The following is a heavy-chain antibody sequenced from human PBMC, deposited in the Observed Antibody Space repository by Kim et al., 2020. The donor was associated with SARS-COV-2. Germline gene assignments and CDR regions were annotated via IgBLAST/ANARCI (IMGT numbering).Heavy chain of an antibody. D-gene: IGHD2-21*02. Sequence: SETLSLTCTVSGGSIGTYYYNWIRHSPRKGLEWIGHISSSGGTNYNPSLRSRVTISSDMSNNQFSLRLTSVTAADTAVYFCVGGSGWLTADWGQGTLVTVSS. CDR3: VGGSGWLTAD. CDR2: ISSSGGT. V-gene: IGHV4-59*13. CDR1: GGSIGTYY. J-gene: IGHJ4*02.